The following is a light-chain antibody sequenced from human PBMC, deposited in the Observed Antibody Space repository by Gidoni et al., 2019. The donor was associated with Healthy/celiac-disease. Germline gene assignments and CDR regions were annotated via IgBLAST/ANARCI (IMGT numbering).Light chain of an antibody. CDR1: QGISSY. V-gene: IGKV1-9*01. CDR3: QQLNSYRLT. J-gene: IGKJ4*01. Sequence: DIQLTQSPSLLSASVGDSVTITCRASQGISSYLAWYQQKPGKAPKLLIYAASTLQSGVPARFSGSVSGTEFTLTISSLQPEDFATYYCQQLNSYRLTFGGGTKVEIK. CDR2: AAS.